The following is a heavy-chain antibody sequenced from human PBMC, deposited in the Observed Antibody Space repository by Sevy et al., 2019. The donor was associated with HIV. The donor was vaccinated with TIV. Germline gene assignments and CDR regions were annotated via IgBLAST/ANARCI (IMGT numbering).Heavy chain of an antibody. D-gene: IGHD1-7*01. CDR1: GYTLTELS. V-gene: IGHV1-24*01. CDR3: ATGWNWNYRLFDY. Sequence: ASVKVSCKVSGYTLTELSMHWVRQAPGKGLEWMGGFDPEDGETIYAQKFQGRVTMTEDTSTDTAYMELSSLGSEETAVYYCATGWNWNYRLFDYWGQGTLVTVSS. J-gene: IGHJ4*02. CDR2: FDPEDGET.